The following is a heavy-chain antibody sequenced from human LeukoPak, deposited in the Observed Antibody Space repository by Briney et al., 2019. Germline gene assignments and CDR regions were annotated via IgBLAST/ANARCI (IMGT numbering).Heavy chain of an antibody. Sequence: GGSLRLSCAASGFTFSSYWMNWVRQAPGKGLVWVSRIASDGSSTTYADSVKGRFSISRDNAKNTLYLQMNSLRVEDTAVYYCARGRPHGNDYWGQGTPVTVSS. D-gene: IGHD4-23*01. V-gene: IGHV3-74*01. CDR3: ARGRPHGNDY. CDR2: IASDGSST. CDR1: GFTFSSYW. J-gene: IGHJ4*02.